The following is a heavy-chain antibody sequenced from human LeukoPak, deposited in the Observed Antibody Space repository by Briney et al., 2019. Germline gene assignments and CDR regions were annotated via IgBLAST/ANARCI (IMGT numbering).Heavy chain of an antibody. CDR3: ARDGYERGDDTDYMDV. J-gene: IGHJ6*03. D-gene: IGHD2-2*03. CDR2: INHSGST. Sequence: PSETLSLTCAVYGGSFSGYYWSWIRQPPGKGLEWIGEINHSGSTNYNPSLKSRVTISVDTSKNQFSLRLNSVTTADTAVYYCARDGYERGDDTDYMDVWGKGTTVTVSS. CDR1: GGSFSGYY. V-gene: IGHV4-34*01.